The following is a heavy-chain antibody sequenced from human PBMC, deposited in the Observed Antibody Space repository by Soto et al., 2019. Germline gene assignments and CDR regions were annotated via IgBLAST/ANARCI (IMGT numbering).Heavy chain of an antibody. CDR1: GFTFSSYG. V-gene: IGHV3-33*01. D-gene: IGHD3-3*01. CDR3: ARERREWLRPGYGMDV. CDR2: IWYYGSNK. J-gene: IGHJ6*02. Sequence: QVQLVESGGGVVQPGRSLRLSCAASGFTFSSYGMHWVRQAPGKGLEWVAVIWYYGSNKYYADSVKGRFTISRDNSKNPVYLQMNSLRAEDTAVYYCARERREWLRPGYGMDVWGHGTTVTVSS.